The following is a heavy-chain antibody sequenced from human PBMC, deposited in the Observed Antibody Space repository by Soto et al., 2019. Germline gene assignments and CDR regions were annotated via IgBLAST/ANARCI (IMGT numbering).Heavy chain of an antibody. Sequence: QVQLVESGGGVVQPGKSLRLSCAASGFLFSAYGMHWVRQAPGKGLEWLALIYYDGNTKYYADSVKGRFTISRDNSQNTLFLQMSSLRADDTGVYYCARVGGTVRSDFWGQGTLVTVSS. CDR1: GFLFSAYG. CDR2: IYYDGNTK. J-gene: IGHJ4*02. CDR3: ARVGGTVRSDF. V-gene: IGHV3-33*01. D-gene: IGHD4-17*01.